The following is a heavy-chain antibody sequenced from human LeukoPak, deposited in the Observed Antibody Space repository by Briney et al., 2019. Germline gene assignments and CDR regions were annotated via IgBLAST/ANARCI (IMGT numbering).Heavy chain of an antibody. CDR2: ISASGGIT. V-gene: IGHV3-23*01. Sequence: TGGSLRLSCAASGFTFSNYAMSWVRQSPQKGLEWVSVISASGGITDYAGSVKGRFTISRDNSKNTLYLQMNSLRAEDTAVYYCASSSGIAVAGDDYWGQGTLVTVSS. J-gene: IGHJ4*02. CDR3: ASSSGIAVAGDDY. CDR1: GFTFSNYA. D-gene: IGHD6-19*01.